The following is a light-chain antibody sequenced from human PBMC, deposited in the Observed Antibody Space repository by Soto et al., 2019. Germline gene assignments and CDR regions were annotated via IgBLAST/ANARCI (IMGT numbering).Light chain of an antibody. CDR1: KSISNW. CDR3: QQYNSS. Sequence: DIQMTQSPSTLSASVGDRVTITCRASKSISNWLACYQQKPGKAPKLLIYKATSLDSGVPSRFSGSRSGTEFTLTISSLQPDDFSTYYCQQYNSSFGQGTKVEIK. V-gene: IGKV1-5*03. J-gene: IGKJ1*01. CDR2: KAT.